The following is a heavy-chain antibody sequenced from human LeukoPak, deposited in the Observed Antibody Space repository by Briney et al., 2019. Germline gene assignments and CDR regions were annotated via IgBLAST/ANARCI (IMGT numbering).Heavy chain of an antibody. CDR2: IYSGGST. J-gene: IGHJ6*02. CDR1: GLTGSSNS. CDR3: ASSGTASRGAMDV. V-gene: IGHV3-66*01. D-gene: IGHD1-1*01. Sequence: GGSLRLSCAASGLTGSSNSMTWVRQAPGKGLEWVSAIYSGGSTFYAASVRGRFNISRDNSKKTMFLQMSSLRVEDAAVYYCASSGTASRGAMDVWGQGTTVTVS.